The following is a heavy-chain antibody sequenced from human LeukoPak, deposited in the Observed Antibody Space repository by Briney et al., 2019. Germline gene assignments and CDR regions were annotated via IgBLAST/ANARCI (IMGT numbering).Heavy chain of an antibody. J-gene: IGHJ4*02. V-gene: IGHV3-23*01. CDR2: ISGSGGST. CDR1: GFTFSSYA. Sequence: GGSLRLSCAASGFTFSSYAMSWVRQAPGKGLEWVSAISGSGGSTYYADSVKGRFTISRDNSKNTLYLQMNSLRAEVTAVYYCAKGGCSSTSCYFDYWGQGTLVTVSS. D-gene: IGHD2-2*01. CDR3: AKGGCSSTSCYFDY.